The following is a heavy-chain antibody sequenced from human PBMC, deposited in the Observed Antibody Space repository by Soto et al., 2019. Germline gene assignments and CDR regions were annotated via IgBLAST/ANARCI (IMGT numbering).Heavy chain of an antibody. D-gene: IGHD2-21*02. Sequence: VASVKVSCKASGYIFTSYYMHWVRQAPGQGLEWMGLINPSGGSTTYAQNFQGRVTLTRDTSTSTVYMELSSLRSEDTAVYYCARGAVVTTIYYYYDMDVWGQGTTVTVSS. V-gene: IGHV1-46*01. CDR1: GYIFTSYY. CDR3: ARGAVVTTIYYYYDMDV. J-gene: IGHJ6*02. CDR2: INPSGGST.